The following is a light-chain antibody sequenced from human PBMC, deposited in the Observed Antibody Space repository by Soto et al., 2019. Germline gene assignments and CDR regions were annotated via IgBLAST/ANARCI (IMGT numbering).Light chain of an antibody. Sequence: DIQMTQSPSSLSASVGDRVTITCRASQGISSWLAWYQQKPEKAPKSLIYDASNLETGVPSRFSGSGSGTDFTLTISRLEPEDFALYYCQQYGGSLTFGGGTKVDIK. CDR1: QGISSW. CDR3: QQYGGSLT. J-gene: IGKJ4*01. V-gene: IGKV1D-16*01. CDR2: DAS.